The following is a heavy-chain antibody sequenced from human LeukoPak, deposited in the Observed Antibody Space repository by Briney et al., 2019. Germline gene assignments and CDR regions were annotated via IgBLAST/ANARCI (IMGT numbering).Heavy chain of an antibody. J-gene: IGHJ4*02. Sequence: ASVKVSCKASGYTFTSDGITWVRQAPGQGLEWMGWISAYNGNTNYARKVQGRVTMTTDTSTSTAYMELRSLRSDDTAVYYCARGESTTVVTPGDYWGQGTLVTVSS. CDR3: ARGESTTVVTPGDY. CDR2: ISAYNGNT. V-gene: IGHV1-18*01. D-gene: IGHD4-23*01. CDR1: GYTFTSDG.